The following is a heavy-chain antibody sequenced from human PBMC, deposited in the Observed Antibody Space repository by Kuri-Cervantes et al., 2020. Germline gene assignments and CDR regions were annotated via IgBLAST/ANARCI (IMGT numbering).Heavy chain of an antibody. J-gene: IGHJ6*03. V-gene: IGHV4-39*02. CDR2: IYYSGST. Sequence: SETLSLTCTVSVDSISSYFWSWIRQPPGKGLEWIGSIYYSGSTYYNPSLKSRVTISVDSSKNHFSLKVSSVTAADTAVYFCARDQYFYYMDVWGKGTAVTVSS. CDR1: VDSISSYF. CDR3: ARDQYFYYMDV.